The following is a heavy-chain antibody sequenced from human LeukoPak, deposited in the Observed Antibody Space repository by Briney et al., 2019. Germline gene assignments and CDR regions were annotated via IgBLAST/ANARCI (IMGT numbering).Heavy chain of an antibody. V-gene: IGHV1-2*02. CDR3: ARVVGGNYFDY. CDR2: INPNNGGT. Sequence: GASVKVSCKASGYTFTGYYMHWVRQAPGQGLEWMGWINPNNGGTNYAQKFRGRVTMTRDTSISTAYMELSGLGSDDTAVYYCARVVGGNYFDYWGQGTLVTVAS. CDR1: GYTFTGYY. J-gene: IGHJ4*01. D-gene: IGHD2-15*01.